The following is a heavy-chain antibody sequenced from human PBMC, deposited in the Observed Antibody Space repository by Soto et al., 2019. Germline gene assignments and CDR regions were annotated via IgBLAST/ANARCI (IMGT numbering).Heavy chain of an antibody. CDR2: INPNSGGT. J-gene: IGHJ4*02. CDR1: GYTFTGYY. V-gene: IGHV1-2*04. D-gene: IGHD3-10*01. Sequence: ASVKVSCKASGYTFTGYYMHWVRQAPGQGLEWMGWINPNSGGTNYAQKFQGWVTMTRDTSISTAYMELSRLRSDDTAVYYCARGLQGELLFLDYWGQGTLVTVSS. CDR3: ARGLQGELLFLDY.